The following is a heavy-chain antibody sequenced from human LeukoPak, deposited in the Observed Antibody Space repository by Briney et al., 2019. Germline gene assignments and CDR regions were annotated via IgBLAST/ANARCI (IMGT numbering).Heavy chain of an antibody. CDR1: GYTLTELS. Sequence: ASVKVSCKVSGYTLTELSMHWVRQAPGKGLEWMGGFDPEDGETIYAQKFQGRVTMTKDTSTDTAYMELSSLRSEDTAVYYCATDLTSYSTSNSDYWGQGTLVTVSS. V-gene: IGHV1-24*01. J-gene: IGHJ4*02. CDR3: ATDLTSYSTSNSDY. CDR2: FDPEDGET. D-gene: IGHD4-11*01.